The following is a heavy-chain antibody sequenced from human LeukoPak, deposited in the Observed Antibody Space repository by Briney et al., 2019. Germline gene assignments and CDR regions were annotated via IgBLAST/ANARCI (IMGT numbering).Heavy chain of an antibody. J-gene: IGHJ4*02. CDR2: IGTAGDT. CDR1: GFSFRSYD. CDR3: ARIDTTGEGVDY. D-gene: IGHD3-10*01. Sequence: PGGSLRLSCAASGFSFRSYDMHWVRQPTGKGLEWVAAIGTAGDTFYPGSVKGRFTISRDNAKNSLFLQMNGLRDGDTAVYYCARIDTTGEGVDYWGQGTLVTVSS. V-gene: IGHV3-13*01.